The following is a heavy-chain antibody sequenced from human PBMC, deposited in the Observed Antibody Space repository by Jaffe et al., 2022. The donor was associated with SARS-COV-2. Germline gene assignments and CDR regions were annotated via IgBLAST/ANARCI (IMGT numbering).Heavy chain of an antibody. J-gene: IGHJ4*02. D-gene: IGHD2-21*02. Sequence: QVRLQESGPGLVKPSETLSLTCTVSGYSISTGYYWGWIRQPPGKGPEWIGSIYHSGITFYNPSLKSRVTISVDTSKNQFFLKLSSVTAADTAVYYCASDIVVVTAADYWGQGTLVTVSS. V-gene: IGHV4-38-2*02. CDR1: GYSISTGYY. CDR3: ASDIVVVTAADY. CDR2: IYHSGIT.